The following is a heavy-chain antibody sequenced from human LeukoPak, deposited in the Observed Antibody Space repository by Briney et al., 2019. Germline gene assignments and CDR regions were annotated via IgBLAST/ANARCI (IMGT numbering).Heavy chain of an antibody. CDR2: ISSSSSYV. V-gene: IGHV3-21*01. Sequence: GGSLRLSCAASGFTFSSYSMNWVRQAPGKGLEWVSSISSSSSYVYYADSVKGRFTISRDNAKNSLYLQMNSLRAEDTAVYYCARDHCSSTSCYPGFDYWGQGTLVIVSS. J-gene: IGHJ4*02. D-gene: IGHD2-2*01. CDR1: GFTFSSYS. CDR3: ARDHCSSTSCYPGFDY.